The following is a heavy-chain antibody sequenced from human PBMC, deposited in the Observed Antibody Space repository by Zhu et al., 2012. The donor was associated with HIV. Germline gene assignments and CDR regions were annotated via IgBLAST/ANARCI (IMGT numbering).Heavy chain of an antibody. CDR3: ARADGSGTYYYYYMDV. Sequence: QVQLQESGPGLVKPSQTLSLTCTVSGGSISSGDYYWSWIRQPPGKGLEWIAYIHHSGTTYYNPPLKSRLSISIDTSKNQFSLRLSSVSAADTAVYFCARADGSGTYYYYYMDVWGKGTTVTVSS. V-gene: IGHV4-30-4*08. CDR2: IHHSGTT. D-gene: IGHD3-10*01. CDR1: GGSISSGDYY. J-gene: IGHJ6*03.